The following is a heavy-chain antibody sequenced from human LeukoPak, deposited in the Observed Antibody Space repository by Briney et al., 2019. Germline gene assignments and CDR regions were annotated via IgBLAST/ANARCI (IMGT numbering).Heavy chain of an antibody. D-gene: IGHD3-10*01. CDR3: ASRYYGSGSYPYDY. J-gene: IGHJ4*02. V-gene: IGHV3-66*01. CDR1: GFTVSSNY. Sequence: GGSLRLSCAASGFTVSSNYMSWVRQAPGKGLEWVSVIYSGGSTYYADSVKGRFTISRDNSKNTLYLQMNGLRAEDTAVYYCASRYYGSGSYPYDYWGQGTLVTVSS. CDR2: IYSGGST.